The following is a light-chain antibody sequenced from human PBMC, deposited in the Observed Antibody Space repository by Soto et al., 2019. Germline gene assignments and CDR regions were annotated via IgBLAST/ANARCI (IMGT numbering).Light chain of an antibody. CDR2: AAS. J-gene: IGKJ4*01. CDR3: QQSNSFPLT. V-gene: IGKV1-12*01. Sequence: DIQMTQSPSSVSASVGDRVTITCRASQGISSRLAWYQQKPGKAPNLLIYAASSLQSGVPPRFSGSGSETYFTLTIGSLQPEDFATYYCQQSNSFPLTFGGGTKVEIK. CDR1: QGISSR.